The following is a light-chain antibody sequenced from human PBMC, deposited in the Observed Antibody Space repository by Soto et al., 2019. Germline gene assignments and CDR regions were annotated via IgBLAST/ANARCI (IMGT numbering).Light chain of an antibody. V-gene: IGKV3D-20*02. J-gene: IGKJ1*01. CDR3: QQRSKWPT. Sequence: EIVLKQTPGTRSLSPGERATRSCRASQSVSSSSLAWYQQKRGQAPGLHIHDASSRATGIPARFSGSGSGTDFTLTISSLEPEDFAVYYCQQRSKWPTSGQAAKADI. CDR2: DAS. CDR1: QSVSSSS.